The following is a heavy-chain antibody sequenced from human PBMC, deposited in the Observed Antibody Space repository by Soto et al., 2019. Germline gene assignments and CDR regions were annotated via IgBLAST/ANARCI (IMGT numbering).Heavy chain of an antibody. CDR1: GGSVSSGSYY. J-gene: IGHJ3*02. D-gene: IGHD3-22*01. CDR2: IYYSGST. CDR3: ARDLMYYDSSGYYYPHKTFDI. V-gene: IGHV4-61*01. Sequence: SETLSLTCTVSGGSVSSGSYYWSWIRQPPGKGLEWIGYIYYSGSTNYNPSLKSRVTISVDTSKNQSSLKLSSVTAADTAVYYCARDLMYYDSSGYYYPHKTFDIWGQGTMVTVSS.